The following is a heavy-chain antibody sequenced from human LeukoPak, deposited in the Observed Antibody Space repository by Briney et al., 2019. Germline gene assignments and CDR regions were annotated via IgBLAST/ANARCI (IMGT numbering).Heavy chain of an antibody. CDR2: IDHSGST. D-gene: IGHD4-23*01. J-gene: IGHJ3*01. CDR1: GGSFSGYY. CDR3: ARVLLVTPVAAFDV. V-gene: IGHV4-34*01. Sequence: PSETLSLTCAVYGGSFSGYYWSWIRQPPGKGLEWIGQIDHSGSTNFNPSLKSRVTMSVDTTKKRVSLNLNSVTAADTAVYYCARVLLVTPVAAFDVWGQGTMVAVSS.